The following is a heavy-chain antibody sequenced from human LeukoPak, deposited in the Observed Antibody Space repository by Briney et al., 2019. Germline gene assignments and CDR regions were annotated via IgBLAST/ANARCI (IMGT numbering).Heavy chain of an antibody. CDR3: ARAGDYYDSSGYWGNACDI. D-gene: IGHD3-22*01. V-gene: IGHV3-30-3*01. CDR1: GFTFSSYA. Sequence: GGSLRLSCAASGFTFSSYALHWVRQAPGKGLEWVAVISYDGVNKYYANSVKGRFTISRDNSKNTLYLQMNSLRAEDTAVYYCARAGDYYDSSGYWGNACDIWGQGTMVTVSS. J-gene: IGHJ3*02. CDR2: ISYDGVNK.